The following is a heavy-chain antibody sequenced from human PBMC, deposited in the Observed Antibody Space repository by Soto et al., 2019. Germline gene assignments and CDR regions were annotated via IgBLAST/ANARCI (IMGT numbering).Heavy chain of an antibody. D-gene: IGHD3-22*01. CDR2: INSDGSST. CDR3: ARDDYDSSGYSVYYFDY. CDR1: GFTFSSDW. V-gene: IGHV3-74*01. Sequence: GGSLRLSCAASGFTFSSDWMHCVRQAPGKGLVWVSRINSDGSSTSYADSVKGRFTISRDNAKNTLYLQMNSLRAEDTAVYYCARDDYDSSGYSVYYFDYWGQGTLVTVSS. J-gene: IGHJ4*02.